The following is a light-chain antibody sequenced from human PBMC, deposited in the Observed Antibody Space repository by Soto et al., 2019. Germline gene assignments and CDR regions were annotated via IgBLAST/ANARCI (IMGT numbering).Light chain of an antibody. V-gene: IGKV3-20*01. CDR1: QSVSSSS. CDR3: QQYGSLPIT. J-gene: IGKJ5*01. Sequence: ELVMTQSPATPSVSPGESATRSCRASQSVSSSSLAWYQQKPGQAPRLLIYGASNRATGIPDRFSGSGSGTDFTLTISRLEPEEFAVYYCQQYGSLPITFGQGTRLEIK. CDR2: GAS.